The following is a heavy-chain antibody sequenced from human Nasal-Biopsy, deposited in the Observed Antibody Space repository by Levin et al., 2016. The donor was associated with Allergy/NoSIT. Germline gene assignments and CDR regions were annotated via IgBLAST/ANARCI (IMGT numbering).Heavy chain of an antibody. Sequence: GGSLRLSCAASGFTFSNYAMSWVRQAPGKGLEWVSTISGAAGSTYYAESVKGRFTISRDNSKNTLNLQMKSLTAEETAVYYCAKSLLVRGVIGFYFDDWGQGTLLTVSS. CDR2: ISGAAGST. D-gene: IGHD3-10*01. CDR3: AKSLLVRGVIGFYFDD. CDR1: GFTFSNYA. J-gene: IGHJ4*02. V-gene: IGHV3-23*01.